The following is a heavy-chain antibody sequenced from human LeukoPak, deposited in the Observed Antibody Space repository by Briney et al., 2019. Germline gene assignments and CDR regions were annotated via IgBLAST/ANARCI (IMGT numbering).Heavy chain of an antibody. J-gene: IGHJ4*02. CDR3: ARITGLGGMSWVLSPDSPYYFDY. CDR2: INPNSGGT. CDR1: GYTFTGYY. V-gene: IGHV1-2*02. D-gene: IGHD3-16*01. Sequence: ASVKVSCKASGYTFTGYYMHWVRQAPGQGLEWMGWINPNSGGTNYAQKFQGGVTMTRDTSISTAYMELSRLRSDDTAVYYCARITGLGGMSWVLSPDSPYYFDYWGQGTLVTVSS.